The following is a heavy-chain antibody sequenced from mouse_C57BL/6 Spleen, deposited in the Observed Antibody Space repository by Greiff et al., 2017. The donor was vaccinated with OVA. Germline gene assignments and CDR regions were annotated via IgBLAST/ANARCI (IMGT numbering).Heavy chain of an antibody. CDR3: TRSYDYEGAMDY. D-gene: IGHD2-4*01. CDR2: IDPETGGT. CDR1: GYTFTDYE. Sequence: QVQLKQSGAELVRPGASVTLSCKASGYTFTDYEMHWVKQTPVHGLEWIGAIDPETGGTAYNQKFKGKAILTADKSSSTAYMELRSLTSEDSAVYYCTRSYDYEGAMDYWGQGTSVTVSS. V-gene: IGHV1-15*01. J-gene: IGHJ4*01.